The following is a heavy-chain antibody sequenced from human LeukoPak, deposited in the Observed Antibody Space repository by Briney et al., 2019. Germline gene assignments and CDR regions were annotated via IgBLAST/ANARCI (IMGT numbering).Heavy chain of an antibody. D-gene: IGHD2-8*01. CDR2: IWYDGSNK. CDR3: AKDTKSDY. CDR1: GFAFSTYA. J-gene: IGHJ4*02. Sequence: PGRSLRLSCAASGFAFSTYAMYWVRQAPGKGLEWVTVIWYDGSNKYYADSVKGRFTISRDNSKNTLYLQMNSLRAEDTAVYYCAKDTKSDYWGQGTLVTVSS. V-gene: IGHV3-33*06.